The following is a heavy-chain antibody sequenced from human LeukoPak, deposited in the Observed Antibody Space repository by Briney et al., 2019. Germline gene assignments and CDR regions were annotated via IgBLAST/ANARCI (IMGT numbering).Heavy chain of an antibody. CDR1: GVSISSSSYY. D-gene: IGHD2-21*02. Sequence: KSSETLSLTCTVSGVSISSSSYYWGWLRQPPGKGREWNGRIYYSGSTYYNPSLKSRVTISVDTSKNQFSLKLSSVTGADTAVYYCARRVVVVTAIPYYYFDYWGQGTLVTVSS. J-gene: IGHJ4*02. CDR3: ARRVVVVTAIPYYYFDY. V-gene: IGHV4-39*01. CDR2: IYYSGST.